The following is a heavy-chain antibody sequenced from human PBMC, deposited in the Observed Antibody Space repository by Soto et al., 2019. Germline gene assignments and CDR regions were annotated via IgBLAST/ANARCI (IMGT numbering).Heavy chain of an antibody. Sequence: QVQLVESGGGVVQPGRSLRLSCAASGFTFSSYAMHWVRQAPGKGLEWVAVISYDGSNKYYADSVKGRVTISRDNSKNAVHLQLNSRRAEDSAVSYCARERITIFGVVILSESYYYGRDVWGQGTTVAVCS. CDR2: ISYDGSNK. D-gene: IGHD3-3*01. J-gene: IGHJ6*02. CDR1: GFTFSSYA. V-gene: IGHV3-30-3*01. CDR3: ARERITIFGVVILSESYYYGRDV.